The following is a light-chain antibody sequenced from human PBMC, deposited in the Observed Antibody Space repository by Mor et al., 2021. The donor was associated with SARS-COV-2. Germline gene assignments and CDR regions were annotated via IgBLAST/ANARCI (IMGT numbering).Light chain of an antibody. CDR2: DG. CDR3: QVWDSDSDHVV. Sequence: DGGRRCGIPERFSGSNSGFNPGSTATLTITRVEAGDEADYYCQVWDSDSDHVVFGGGTKLTVL. J-gene: IGLJ2*01. V-gene: IGLV3-21*01.